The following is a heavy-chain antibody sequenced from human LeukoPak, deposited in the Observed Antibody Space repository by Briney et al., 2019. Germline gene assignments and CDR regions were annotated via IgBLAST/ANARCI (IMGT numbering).Heavy chain of an antibody. CDR2: IKQDGSDR. CDR3: ATGSRFFDY. V-gene: IGHV3-7*01. CDR1: AFTFSTYW. D-gene: IGHD3-10*01. J-gene: IGHJ4*02. Sequence: GGSLRLSCAASAFTFSTYWMTWVRQAPGKGLEWVANIKQDGSDRYYVDSVKGRFTISRDNAKNSLYLQMNSLRAEDTAVYYCATGSRFFDYWGQGTLVTVSS.